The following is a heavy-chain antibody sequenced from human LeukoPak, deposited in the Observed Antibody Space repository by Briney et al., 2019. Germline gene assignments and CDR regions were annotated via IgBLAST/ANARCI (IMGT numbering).Heavy chain of an antibody. V-gene: IGHV3-48*01. J-gene: IGHJ4*02. CDR2: IYSRSSKI. D-gene: IGHD4-23*01. Sequence: GGSLRLSCAASGFTFSSYGMNWVRQGPGKGLEWVSYIYSRSSKIYYADSVKGRFTISRDNAKKSLYLQLNSLRAEDTGVYYCARDVITPGLPYYWGQGTLVTVAS. CDR1: GFTFSSYG. CDR3: ARDVITPGLPYY.